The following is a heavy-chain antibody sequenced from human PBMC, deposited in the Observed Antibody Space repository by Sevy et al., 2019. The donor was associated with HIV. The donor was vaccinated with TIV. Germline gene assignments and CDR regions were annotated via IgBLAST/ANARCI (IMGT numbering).Heavy chain of an antibody. V-gene: IGHV3-53*01. CDR2: IHSGGKI. Sequence: GSLRLSCAASGFSVSSNYMSWVRQAPGKGPEWVSVIHSGGKISYADSVQGRFTISRDNSKNTLYLQMNSLRAEDTAVYYCAREDIVLGEDNYYGIDVWGQGTTVTVSS. CDR1: GFSVSSNY. J-gene: IGHJ6*02. D-gene: IGHD2-15*01. CDR3: AREDIVLGEDNYYGIDV.